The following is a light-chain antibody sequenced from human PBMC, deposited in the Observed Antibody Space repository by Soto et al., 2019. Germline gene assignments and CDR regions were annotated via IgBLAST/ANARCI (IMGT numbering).Light chain of an antibody. CDR2: ENT. V-gene: IGLV2-14*01. J-gene: IGLJ1*01. CDR1: SSDVGAYNY. Sequence: QSVLTQPASVSGSPGQSITISCTGTSSDVGAYNYVSWYQQHPAKVPKLMIYENTNRPSGVPDRFSGSKSGTLASLAITGLQAEDEADYYCQSFDNSLSDYYVFGTGTKVTVL. CDR3: QSFDNSLSDYYV.